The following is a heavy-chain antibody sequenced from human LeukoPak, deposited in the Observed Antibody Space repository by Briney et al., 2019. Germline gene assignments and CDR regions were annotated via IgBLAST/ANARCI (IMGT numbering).Heavy chain of an antibody. V-gene: IGHV1-69*06. CDR3: AREGVTTVTRNYYYYMDV. Sequence: ASVKVSCKASGGTFSSYAISWVRQAPGQGLEWMGGIILIFGTANYAQKFQGRVTITADKSTSTAYMELRSLRSDDTAVYYCAREGVTTVTRNYYYYMDVWGKGTTVTISS. CDR2: IILIFGTA. J-gene: IGHJ6*03. D-gene: IGHD4-17*01. CDR1: GGTFSSYA.